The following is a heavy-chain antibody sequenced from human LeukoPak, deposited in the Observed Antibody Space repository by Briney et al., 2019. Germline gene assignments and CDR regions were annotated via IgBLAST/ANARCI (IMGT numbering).Heavy chain of an antibody. CDR3: ARQSRGTTARLFDY. CDR1: GGSISSYY. Sequence: SETLSLTCTVSGGSISSYYWSWIRQPPGKGLEWIGYISYSGSTNYNPSLESRVTISGDTSKNQFSLKLSSVTAADTAFYYCARQSRGTTARLFDYWGQGTLVTVSS. D-gene: IGHD1-1*01. CDR2: ISYSGST. J-gene: IGHJ4*02. V-gene: IGHV4-59*08.